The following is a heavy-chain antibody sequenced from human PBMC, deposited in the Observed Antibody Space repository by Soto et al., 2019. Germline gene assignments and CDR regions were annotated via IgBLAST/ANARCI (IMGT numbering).Heavy chain of an antibody. CDR3: ATVFLEWPLDV. Sequence: ASVKVSCKASGGTFSSYAISWVRQAPGKGLEWMGGFDPEDGETIYAQKFQGRVTMTEDTSTDTAYMELSSLRSEDTAVYYCATVFLEWPLDVWGQGTTVTVSS. CDR2: FDPEDGET. V-gene: IGHV1-24*01. D-gene: IGHD3-3*01. J-gene: IGHJ6*02. CDR1: GGTFSSYA.